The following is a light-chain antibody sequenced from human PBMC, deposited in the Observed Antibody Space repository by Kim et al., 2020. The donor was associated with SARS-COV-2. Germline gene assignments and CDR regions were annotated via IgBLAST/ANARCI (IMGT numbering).Light chain of an antibody. CDR1: QSVSNN. CDR2: GAS. CDR3: QQYNNWPPHT. J-gene: IGKJ2*01. V-gene: IGKV3-15*01. Sequence: EIVMTQFPATLSVSPGERATLSCRASQSVSNNLAWYQQKPGQAPRLLISGASTRATGIPARFSGDGSGTDFTLTISSVQSEDFAVYYCQQYNNWPPHTFGQGTKRRS.